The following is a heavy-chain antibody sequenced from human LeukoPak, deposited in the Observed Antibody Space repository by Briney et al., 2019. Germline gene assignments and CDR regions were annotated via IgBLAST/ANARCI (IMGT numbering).Heavy chain of an antibody. CDR1: GYTFTGYY. CDR2: MNPNSGNT. Sequence: ASVKVSCKASGYTFTGYYMHWVRQAPGQGLEWMGWMNPNSGNTGYAQKFQGRVTVTRNTSISTAYMELSSLRSEDTAVYYCASSAARRRWLQPGFFDYWGQGTLVTVSS. CDR3: ASSAARRRWLQPGFFDY. D-gene: IGHD5-24*01. V-gene: IGHV1-8*02. J-gene: IGHJ4*02.